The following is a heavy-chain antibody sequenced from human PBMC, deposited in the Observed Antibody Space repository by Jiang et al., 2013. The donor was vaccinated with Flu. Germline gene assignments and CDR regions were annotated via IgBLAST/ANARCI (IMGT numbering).Heavy chain of an antibody. V-gene: IGHV3-11*06. D-gene: IGHD3-22*01. CDR2: ISSSSSHT. CDR1: GFTFSDYY. Sequence: KPGGSLRLSCAASGFTFSDYYMSWIRQAPGKGLEWISYISSSSSHTNYADSVKGRYADSVKGRFTISRDNAKNSLYLQMNSLRAEDTAVYYCARGGYSDYWGQGTLVTVSS. CDR3: ARGGYSDY. J-gene: IGHJ4*02.